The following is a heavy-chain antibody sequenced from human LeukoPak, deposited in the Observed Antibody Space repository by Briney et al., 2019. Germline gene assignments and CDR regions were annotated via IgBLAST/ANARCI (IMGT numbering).Heavy chain of an antibody. CDR2: IYYSGST. CDR3: ARVGYSSGWTHRIYYYYIDV. J-gene: IGHJ6*03. V-gene: IGHV4-59*01. Sequence: SETLSLTCTVSGDFITAYYWSWIRQPPGKGLEWIGYIYYSGSTNYNPSLKSRVTISVDTSKNQFSLKLSSVTAADTAVYYCARVGYSSGWTHRIYYYYIDVWGKGTTVTISS. D-gene: IGHD6-19*01. CDR1: GDFITAYY.